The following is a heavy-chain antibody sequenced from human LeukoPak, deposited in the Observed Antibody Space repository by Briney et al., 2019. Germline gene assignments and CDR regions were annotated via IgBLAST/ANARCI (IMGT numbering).Heavy chain of an antibody. V-gene: IGHV3-23*01. CDR2: ISSGVGST. CDR1: GFIFSNYA. J-gene: IGHJ4*02. D-gene: IGHD1-26*01. Sequence: PGGSLRLSCAASGFIFSNYAFSWVRQAPGKGLEWVSSISSGVGSTSYADSVKARFTIFRDNSKNTLYLQMNSLRAEDTAEYYCAKKSRGSYLDYFDFWGQGTLVTVSS. CDR3: AKKSRGSYLDYFDF.